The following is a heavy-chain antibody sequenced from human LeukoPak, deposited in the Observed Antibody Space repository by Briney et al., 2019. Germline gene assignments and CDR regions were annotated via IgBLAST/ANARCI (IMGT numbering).Heavy chain of an antibody. CDR2: IYHSGST. J-gene: IGHJ4*02. CDR3: ARVGYYDFWSGYFNRLYYFDY. Sequence: SETLSLTCAVSGGSISSSNWWSWVRQPPGKGLEWIGEIYHSGSTNYNPSLKSRVTISVDTSKNQFSLKLSSVTAADTAVYYCARVGYYDFWSGYFNRLYYFDYWGQGTLVTVSS. V-gene: IGHV4-4*02. CDR1: GGSISSSNW. D-gene: IGHD3-3*01.